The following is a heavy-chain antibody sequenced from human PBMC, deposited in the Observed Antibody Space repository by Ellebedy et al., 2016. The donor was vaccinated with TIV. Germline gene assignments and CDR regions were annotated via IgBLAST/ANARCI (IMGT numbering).Heavy chain of an antibody. J-gene: IGHJ5*02. CDR2: IHPGDSDT. CDR3: ARTSGYSGNWGLDL. D-gene: IGHD6-13*01. Sequence: GESLKISCKGSGFSFTNSWIAWVRQMPGNGLQWMGIIHPGDSDTRYSPSFQGQVTISADKSINTAYLQWSSLKASDTAIYYCARTSGYSGNWGLDLWGQGTLVTVSS. CDR1: GFSFTNSW. V-gene: IGHV5-51*01.